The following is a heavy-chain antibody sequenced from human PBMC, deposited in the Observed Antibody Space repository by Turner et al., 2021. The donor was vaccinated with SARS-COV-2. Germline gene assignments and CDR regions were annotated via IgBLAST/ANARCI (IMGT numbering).Heavy chain of an antibody. D-gene: IGHD6-19*01. CDR2: ITGSADIT. Sequence: EVPLLESGGGSVQPGGSLGLSCAASGFTLSSYAMTWVRQAPGNGLYWVSSITGSADITHYADSVKGRFTISRDNSKNTLHLQMNSLRSEDTAIYYCSKDREGTGADYFDYWGQGTLVTVSS. CDR3: SKDREGTGADYFDY. J-gene: IGHJ4*02. CDR1: GFTLSSYA. V-gene: IGHV3-23*01.